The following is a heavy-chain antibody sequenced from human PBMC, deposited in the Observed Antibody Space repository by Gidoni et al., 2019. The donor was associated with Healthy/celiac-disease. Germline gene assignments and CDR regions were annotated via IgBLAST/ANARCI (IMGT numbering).Heavy chain of an antibody. CDR2: ISYDGSNK. V-gene: IGHV3-30-3*01. CDR1: GFTFSSYA. Sequence: QVQLVESGGGVVQPGRSLRLSCAASGFTFSSYAMHWVRQAPGKGLEWVAVISYDGSNKYYADSVKGRFTISRDNSKNTLYLQMNSLRAEDTAVYYCARELDNWNDSDAFDIWGQGTMVTVSS. CDR3: ARELDNWNDSDAFDI. D-gene: IGHD1-20*01. J-gene: IGHJ3*02.